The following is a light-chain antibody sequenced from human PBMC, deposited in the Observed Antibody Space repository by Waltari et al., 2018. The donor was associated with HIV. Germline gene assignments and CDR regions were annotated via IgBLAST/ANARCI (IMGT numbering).Light chain of an antibody. CDR1: TSNIANNY. J-gene: IGLJ1*01. CDR2: END. CDR3: GTWDTSLAAYV. Sequence: QSILTRPPSGSAAPGHNVNISCSGSTSNIANNYVSWYQHIPGTAPKLLIFENDKRPSGIPDRFSGSKSGTSAILGIIGLQPGDEADYYCGTWDTSLAAYVFTTGTKVTVL. V-gene: IGLV1-51*01.